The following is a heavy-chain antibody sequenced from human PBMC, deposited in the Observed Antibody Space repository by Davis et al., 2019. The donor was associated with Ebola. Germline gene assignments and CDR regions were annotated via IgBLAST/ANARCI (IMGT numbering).Heavy chain of an antibody. J-gene: IGHJ6*02. CDR2: INPNSGGT. Sequence: AASVKVSCKASGYTFTGYYMHWVRQAPGQGLEWMGWINPNSGGTNYAQKLQGRVTMTTDTSTSTAYMELRSLRSDDTAVYYCARDAVTIFGVVMYGMDVWGQGTLVTVSS. CDR1: GYTFTGYY. CDR3: ARDAVTIFGVVMYGMDV. D-gene: IGHD3-3*01. V-gene: IGHV1-2*02.